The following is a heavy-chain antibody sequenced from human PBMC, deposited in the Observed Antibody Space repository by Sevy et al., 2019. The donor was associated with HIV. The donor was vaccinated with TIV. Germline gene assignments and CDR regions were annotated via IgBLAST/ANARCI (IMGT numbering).Heavy chain of an antibody. D-gene: IGHD6-19*01. CDR1: GASISSGSYY. CDR2: IYRNGST. V-gene: IGHV4-61*02. CDR3: AGAPMAVGGTSTNEYFQH. J-gene: IGHJ1*01. Sequence: SETLSLTCTVSGASISSGSYYWSWVRQPAGKRPEWIGRIYRNGSTKYNSSLSSRVTMSVDTSKNQFSLNLSSVTAADTAVYYCAGAPMAVGGTSTNEYFQHWGQGTLVTVSS.